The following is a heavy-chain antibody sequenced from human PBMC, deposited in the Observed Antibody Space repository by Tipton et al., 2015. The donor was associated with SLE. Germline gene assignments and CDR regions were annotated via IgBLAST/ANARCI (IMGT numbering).Heavy chain of an antibody. CDR1: GGSIRSYY. D-gene: IGHD1-26*01. J-gene: IGHJ3*01. CDR2: ISHSGIT. Sequence: TLSLTCTVSGGSIRSYYWTWIRHPPGKRLEWIAYISHSGITNYNPSLQSRVTISVDTSKNQFSLKLSSVTAADTAMYYCVRERKYVVRFRELVAPDLWGQGTAITVSS. CDR3: VRERKYVVRFRELVAPDL. V-gene: IGHV4-59*12.